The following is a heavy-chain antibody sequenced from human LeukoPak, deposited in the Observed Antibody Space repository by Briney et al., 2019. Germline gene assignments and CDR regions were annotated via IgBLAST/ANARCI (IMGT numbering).Heavy chain of an antibody. CDR2: IYYSGTT. V-gene: IGHV4-61*01. Sequence: SETLSLTCTVSGGSVGSGTYYWSWIRQPPGKGLEWIGYIYYSGTTNYNPSLKSRVTISVDTSKNQFSLRLSSVTAADTAVYYCARAGWLYNWFDPWGQGTLVTVSS. D-gene: IGHD5-24*01. CDR3: ARAGWLYNWFDP. CDR1: GGSVGSGTYY. J-gene: IGHJ5*02.